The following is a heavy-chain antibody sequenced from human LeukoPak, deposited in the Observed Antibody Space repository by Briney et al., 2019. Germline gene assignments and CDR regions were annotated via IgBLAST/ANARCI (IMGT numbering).Heavy chain of an antibody. D-gene: IGHD5-18*01. CDR2: ISSSGSTI. Sequence: GGSLRLSCAASGFTFSSYEMNWVRQAPGKGLEWVSYISSSGSTIYYADSVKGRFTISRDNAKNSLYLQMNSLRAEDTAVYYCAKGAASRGYTYVANWGQGTLVAVSS. V-gene: IGHV3-48*03. CDR1: GFTFSSYE. J-gene: IGHJ4*02. CDR3: AKGAASRGYTYVAN.